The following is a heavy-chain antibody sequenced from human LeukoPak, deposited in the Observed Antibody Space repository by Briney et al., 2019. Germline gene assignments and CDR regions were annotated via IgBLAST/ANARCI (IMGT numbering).Heavy chain of an antibody. CDR3: ARSLSGSYADGPGYFQH. CDR2: ISAEGSRT. V-gene: IGHV3-23*01. CDR1: GYTFMSYA. J-gene: IGHJ1*01. D-gene: IGHD1-26*01. Sequence: PGGSLRLSCTGSGYTFMSYAMTWVRQVPGEVLEWVLEISAEGSRTRYADSVKGRFTISRDNSKNTLYLQMNSLRAEDTAVYYCARSLSGSYADGPGYFQHWGQCTLVTVSS.